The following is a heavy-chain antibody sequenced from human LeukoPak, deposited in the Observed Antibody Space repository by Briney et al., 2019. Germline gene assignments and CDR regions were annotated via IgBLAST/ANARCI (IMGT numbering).Heavy chain of an antibody. D-gene: IGHD4-11*01. CDR1: GFTFSDYY. J-gene: IGHJ5*02. Sequence: PGGSLRLSCAASGFTFSDYYMSWIRQAPGKGLERVSYISSSRSTIYYADSVKGRFTISRDNAKNSLYLQMNSLRAEDTAVYYCARDRLPPTVTTEAGGVWFDPWGQGTLVTVSS. CDR2: ISSSRSTI. V-gene: IGHV3-11*01. CDR3: ARDRLPPTVTTEAGGVWFDP.